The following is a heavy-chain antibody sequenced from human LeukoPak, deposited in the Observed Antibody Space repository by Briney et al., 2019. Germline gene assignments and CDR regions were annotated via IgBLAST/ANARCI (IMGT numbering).Heavy chain of an antibody. CDR3: AKLPVRVVPAAIAYDAFDI. CDR2: IYYSGST. Sequence: SETLSLTCAVSGGSISSSSYYWGWIRQPPGKGLEWIGSIYYSGSTYYNPSLKSRVTISVDTSKNQFSLKLSSVTAADTAVYYCAKLPVRVVPAAIAYDAFDIWGQGTMVTVSS. D-gene: IGHD2-2*02. CDR1: GGSISSSSYY. J-gene: IGHJ3*02. V-gene: IGHV4-39*07.